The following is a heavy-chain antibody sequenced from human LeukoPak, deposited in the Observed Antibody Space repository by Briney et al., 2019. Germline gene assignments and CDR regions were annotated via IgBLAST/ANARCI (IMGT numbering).Heavy chain of an antibody. D-gene: IGHD3-22*01. CDR2: IIPILGIA. J-gene: IGHJ4*02. Sequence: GASVKVSCKASGGTFSTYDISWVRQAPGQGLEWMGRIIPILGIANYAQKFQGRVTIMADKSTSTVYMELSSLRSEDTAVYYCARDLQSSGGYYYVVGYWGQGTLVTVSS. CDR3: ARDLQSSGGYYYVVGY. V-gene: IGHV1-69*04. CDR1: GGTFSTYD.